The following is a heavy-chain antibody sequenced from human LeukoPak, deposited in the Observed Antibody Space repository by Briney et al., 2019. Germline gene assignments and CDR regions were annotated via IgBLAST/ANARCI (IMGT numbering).Heavy chain of an antibody. CDR3: AKGYSSSWSFDAFDI. CDR2: ISGSGGST. D-gene: IGHD6-13*01. V-gene: IGHV3-23*01. J-gene: IGHJ3*02. Sequence: GGSLRLSCAASGFTFSSYAMSWVRQAPGKGLKWVSAISGSGGSTYYADSVKGRFTISRDNSKNTLYLQMNSLRAEDTAVYYCAKGYSSSWSFDAFDIWGQGTMVTVSS. CDR1: GFTFSSYA.